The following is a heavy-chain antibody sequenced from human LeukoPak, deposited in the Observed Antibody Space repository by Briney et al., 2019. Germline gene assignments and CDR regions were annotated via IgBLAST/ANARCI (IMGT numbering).Heavy chain of an antibody. CDR1: GYTFTDHY. V-gene: IGHV1-2*06. CDR2: INPNSGGT. D-gene: IGHD2-2*01. J-gene: IGHJ6*02. Sequence: EASVKVSFTASGYTFTDHYMHWGRQAPGQGLEWVGRINPNSGGTNYAQKFQGRVTMTRDTSISTAYMELSRLRSDDTAVYYCARVGPPDASGMDVWGQGTTVTVSS. CDR3: ARVGPPDASGMDV.